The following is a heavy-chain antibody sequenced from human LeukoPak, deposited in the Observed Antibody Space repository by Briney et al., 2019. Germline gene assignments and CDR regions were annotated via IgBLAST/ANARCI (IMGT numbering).Heavy chain of an antibody. Sequence: LSLTCTVSGGSISSYYWNWVRQAPGKGLEWVAVISYDGSNKYYADSVKGRFTISRDNSKNTLYLQMNSLRAEDTAVYYCARDDQRYYFDYWGQGTLVTVSS. CDR2: ISYDGSNK. V-gene: IGHV3-30*03. J-gene: IGHJ4*02. CDR3: ARDDQRYYFDY. CDR1: GGSISSYY. D-gene: IGHD4-17*01.